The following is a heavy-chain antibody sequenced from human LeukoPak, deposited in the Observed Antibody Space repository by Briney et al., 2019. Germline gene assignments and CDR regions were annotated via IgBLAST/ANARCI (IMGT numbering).Heavy chain of an antibody. J-gene: IGHJ4*02. CDR2: IKSKTDGGTT. CDR1: GFTSSNAW. D-gene: IGHD5-18*01. V-gene: IGHV3-15*01. CDR3: TAEYSYGYLVSDY. Sequence: GGSLRLSCAASGFTSSNAWMSWVRQAPGKGLEWVGRIKSKTDGGTTDYAAPVKGRFTISRDDSKNTLYLQMNSLKTEDTAVYYCTAEYSYGYLVSDYWGQGTLVTVSS.